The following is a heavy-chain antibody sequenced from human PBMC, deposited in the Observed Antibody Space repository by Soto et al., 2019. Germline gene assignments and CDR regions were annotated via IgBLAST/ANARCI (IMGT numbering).Heavy chain of an antibody. CDR1: GFTFSDYY. V-gene: IGHV3-11*01. Sequence: GGSLRLSCAASGFTFSDYYMSWIRQAPGKGLEWVSYISSSGSTIYYADSVKGRFTIPRDNAKNSLYLQMNSLRAEDTAVYYCARDLRSDYLRDWGQGTLVTVSS. CDR2: ISSSGSTI. D-gene: IGHD4-17*01. CDR3: ARDLRSDYLRD. J-gene: IGHJ4*02.